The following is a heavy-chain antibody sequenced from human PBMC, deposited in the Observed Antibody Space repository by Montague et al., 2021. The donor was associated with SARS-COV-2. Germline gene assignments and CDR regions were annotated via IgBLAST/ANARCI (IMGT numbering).Heavy chain of an antibody. V-gene: IGHV2-5*01. CDR1: GFSLSTSGVG. CDR3: ARTTDCVYSYGRCTDAFDV. Sequence: PALVKPTQTLTLTCTFSGFSLSTSGVGVGWIRQPPGKALEWLARIYWNDDNRYSPSLKSRLTITKDTSKHQVVLTVTNMDPVDTATYYCARTTDCVYSYGRCTDAFDVWGQGTMVTVSS. CDR2: IYWNDDN. D-gene: IGHD5-18*01. J-gene: IGHJ3*01.